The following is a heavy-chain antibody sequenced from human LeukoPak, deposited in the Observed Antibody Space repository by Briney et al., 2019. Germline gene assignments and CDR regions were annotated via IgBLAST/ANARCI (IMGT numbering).Heavy chain of an antibody. V-gene: IGHV1-8*03. Sequence: ASVKVSCKASGYTFTSYDINWVRQATGQGLEWMGWMNPNSGNTGYAQKFQGRVTITRNTSISTAYMELSSLRSEDTAVYYCARGGRGRNWFDPWAREPWSPSPQ. CDR3: ARGGRGRNWFDP. J-gene: IGHJ5*02. CDR1: GYTFTSYD. D-gene: IGHD3-10*01. CDR2: MNPNSGNT.